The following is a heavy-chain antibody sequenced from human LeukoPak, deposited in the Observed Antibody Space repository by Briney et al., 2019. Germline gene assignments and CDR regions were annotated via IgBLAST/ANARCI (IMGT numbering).Heavy chain of an antibody. CDR3: AKVGQAYSSSLPFDY. Sequence: SGGSLRLSCAASGFTFSSYAMSWVRQAPGKGLEWVSAISGSGGSTYYADSVKGRFTISRDNSKNTLYLQVNSLRAEDTAVYYCAKVGQAYSSSLPFDYWGQGTLVTVSS. J-gene: IGHJ4*02. D-gene: IGHD6-6*01. CDR1: GFTFSSYA. V-gene: IGHV3-23*01. CDR2: ISGSGGST.